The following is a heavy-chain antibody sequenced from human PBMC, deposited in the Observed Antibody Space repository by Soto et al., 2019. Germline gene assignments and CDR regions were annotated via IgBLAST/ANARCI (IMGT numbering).Heavy chain of an antibody. Sequence: LRLSCAASGFMFSTTDMSWVRQAPGKGLEWVTTIEGSGTITYYADSVRGRFTISRDNSKNTVYLQMDSLTADDTAVYYCVKNSGWFNSWGQGTPVTVSS. J-gene: IGHJ5*01. CDR3: VKNSGWFNS. V-gene: IGHV3-23*01. CDR2: IEGSGTIT. CDR1: GFMFSTTD. D-gene: IGHD3-10*01.